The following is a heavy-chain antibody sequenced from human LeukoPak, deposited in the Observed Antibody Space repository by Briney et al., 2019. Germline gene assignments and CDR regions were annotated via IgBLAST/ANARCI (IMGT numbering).Heavy chain of an antibody. CDR1: GGSISSYY. V-gene: IGHV4-4*07. Sequence: SETLSLTCTVSGGSISSYYWSWIRQPPGKGLEWIGRIYSSGSTNYNPSLKSRVTMSVDTSKNQFSLKVTSVTAADTALYYCARHISAASSDNWFDPWGQGTLVTVSS. CDR3: ARHISAASSDNWFDP. J-gene: IGHJ5*02. CDR2: IYSSGST. D-gene: IGHD6-6*01.